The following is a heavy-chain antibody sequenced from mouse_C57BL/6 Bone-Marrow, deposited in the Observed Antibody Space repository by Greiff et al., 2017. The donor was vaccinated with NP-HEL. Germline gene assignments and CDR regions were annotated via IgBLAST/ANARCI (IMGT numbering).Heavy chain of an antibody. CDR1: GYTFTSYG. J-gene: IGHJ4*01. CDR2: IYPRSGTT. V-gene: IGHV1-81*01. CDR3: AELFYYAMDC. D-gene: IGHD1-3*01. Sequence: VKLVESGAELARPGASVKLSCKASGYTFTSYGISWVKQSTGQGLEWIGEIYPRSGTTYYTEKFKGKATLTADKSSSTAYMGLCSLTSEDSAVYFCAELFYYAMDCWGQGTSVTVSS.